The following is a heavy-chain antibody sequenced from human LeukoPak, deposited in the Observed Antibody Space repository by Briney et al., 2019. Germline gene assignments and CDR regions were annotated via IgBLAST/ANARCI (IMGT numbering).Heavy chain of an antibody. CDR1: GFTLRSYW. V-gene: IGHV3-23*01. Sequence: PGGSLRLSCAASGFTLRSYWMTWVRQAPGKGLEWVSAISGSGGTTYYADSVKGRFTISRDTSNNTLYLQLNSLRAEDTAVYYCAKLPGVNCYLSLDYWGQGTLVTVSS. CDR3: AKLPGVNCYLSLDY. CDR2: ISGSGGTT. J-gene: IGHJ4*02. D-gene: IGHD2-15*01.